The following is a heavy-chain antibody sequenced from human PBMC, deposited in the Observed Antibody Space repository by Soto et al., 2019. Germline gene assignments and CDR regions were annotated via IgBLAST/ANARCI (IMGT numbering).Heavy chain of an antibody. Sequence: SETLSLTCAVYGESFIGYYWTWIRQPPGKGLEWIGEINHRGSANYNPSLKSRVTISVDTSNNQFSLKLSSVTAADTSVYYCARTDIVTTNCFDPWGQGTLVTSPQ. CDR3: ARTDIVTTNCFDP. CDR2: INHRGSA. CDR1: GESFIGYY. D-gene: IGHD5-12*01. V-gene: IGHV4-34*01. J-gene: IGHJ5*02.